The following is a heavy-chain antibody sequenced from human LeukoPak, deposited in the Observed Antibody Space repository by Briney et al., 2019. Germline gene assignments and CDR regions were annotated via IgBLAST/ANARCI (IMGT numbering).Heavy chain of an antibody. D-gene: IGHD4-11*01. Sequence: PGGSLRLSCAASGFIVSTNYMSWVRQAPGKGLEWVSIIYSSGTTYYADSVKGRFTISRDDSRNTIHLQMNSLRADDTATYYCAREINDYSNCALFDWGQGTLVIVFS. CDR2: IYSSGTT. V-gene: IGHV3-53*01. J-gene: IGHJ4*02. CDR1: GFIVSTNY. CDR3: AREINDYSNCALFD.